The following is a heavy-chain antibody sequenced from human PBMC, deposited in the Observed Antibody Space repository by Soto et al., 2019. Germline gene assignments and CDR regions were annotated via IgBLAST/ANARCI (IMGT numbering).Heavy chain of an antibody. CDR2: TYYRSRWYN. CDR3: AGTNSHHGLYMDV. V-gene: IGHV6-1*01. J-gene: IGHJ6*03. CDR1: GDSVSSNSAA. Sequence: PSQTLSLTCVISGDSVSSNSAAWNWIRLSPSRGLEWLARTYYRSRWYNDYAVSVRSRITVNPDTSKTQFSLQLTSVTPEDTAVYYCAGTNSHHGLYMDVWGKGATVTVSS. D-gene: IGHD1-7*01.